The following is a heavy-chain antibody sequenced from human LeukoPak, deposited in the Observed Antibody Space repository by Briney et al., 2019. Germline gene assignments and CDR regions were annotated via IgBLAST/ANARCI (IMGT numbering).Heavy chain of an antibody. D-gene: IGHD5-12*01. Sequence: GGSLRLSCAASGFTFXTYWMHWVRQAPGXXLVWVSRIDSDGSSTTYADSVKGRFTISRDNAKNTLYLRMNSLRAEDTAVYYCARKGISGSYYFDSWGQGTLVTVSS. CDR3: ARKGISGSYYFDS. V-gene: IGHV3-74*01. CDR1: GFTFXTYW. J-gene: IGHJ4*02. CDR2: IDSDGSST.